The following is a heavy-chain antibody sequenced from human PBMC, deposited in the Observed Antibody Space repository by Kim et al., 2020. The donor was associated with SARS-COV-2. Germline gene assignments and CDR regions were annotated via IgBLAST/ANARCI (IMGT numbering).Heavy chain of an antibody. CDR2: ISYDGSNK. D-gene: IGHD2-2*01. CDR1: GFTFSSYA. J-gene: IGHJ4*02. V-gene: IGHV3-30-3*01. CDR3: AREYCSSTSCYFDY. Sequence: GGSLRLSCAASGFTFSSYAMHWVRQAPGKGLEWVAVISYDGSNKYYADSVKGRFTISRDNSKNTLYLQMNSLRAEDTAVYYCAREYCSSTSCYFDYWGQGTLVTVSS.